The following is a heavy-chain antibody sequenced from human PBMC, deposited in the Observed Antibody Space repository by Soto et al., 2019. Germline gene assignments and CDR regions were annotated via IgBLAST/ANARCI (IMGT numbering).Heavy chain of an antibody. Sequence: QVQLVESGGGVVHPGRSLRLSCAASGFTFSSYGMHWVRQAPGKGLEWVAVIVYDGSNKYYADSVKGRFTISRDNSKNTLYLKMSSLRADDTAVYYCAKGGDAYKSFFDYWGQGTLVTVSS. V-gene: IGHV3-30*18. D-gene: IGHD3-10*01. CDR3: AKGGDAYKSFFDY. CDR1: GFTFSSYG. J-gene: IGHJ4*02. CDR2: IVYDGSNK.